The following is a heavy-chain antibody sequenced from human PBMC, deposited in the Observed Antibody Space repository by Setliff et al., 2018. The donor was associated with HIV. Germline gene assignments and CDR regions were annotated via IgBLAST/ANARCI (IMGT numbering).Heavy chain of an antibody. J-gene: IGHJ4*02. V-gene: IGHV3-7*05. CDR2: MKEDESET. Sequence: PGGSLRLSCAASGFTFSNYWMSWVRQAPGKGLEWVANMKEDESETYYVDSVKGRFTIYRDNAKNSLYLQMNSLRAEDTAVYYCARETRPGLTRSGFDYWGQGTLGTVS. CDR1: GFTFSNYW. D-gene: IGHD1-1*01. CDR3: ARETRPGLTRSGFDY.